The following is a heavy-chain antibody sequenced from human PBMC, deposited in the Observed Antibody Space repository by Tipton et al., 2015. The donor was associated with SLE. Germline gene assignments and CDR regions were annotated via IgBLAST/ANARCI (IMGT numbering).Heavy chain of an antibody. J-gene: IGHJ3*02. CDR2: INHSGST. CDR3: ARDGAIDAFDI. V-gene: IGHV4-34*01. Sequence: TLSLTCAVYGGSFSGFYLSWVRQPPGKGLEWIGEINHSGSTNYNPSLKSRVTISVDTSKTQFSLKLSSVTAADTAVYYCARDGAIDAFDIWGQGTMVTVSS. CDR1: GGSFSGFY. D-gene: IGHD1-26*01.